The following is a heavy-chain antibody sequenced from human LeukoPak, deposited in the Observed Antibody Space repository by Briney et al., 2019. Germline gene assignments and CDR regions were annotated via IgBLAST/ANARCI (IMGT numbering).Heavy chain of an antibody. V-gene: IGHV3-23*01. J-gene: IGHJ5*02. Sequence: GGSLRLSCAASGFTFSSYAMSWVRQAPGKGLEWVSAISGSGGSTYYADSVKGRFTISRDNSKNTLYLQMNSLRAEDTAVYYCAKRPSYWCSSTSCYPFDPWGQGTLVIVSS. CDR3: AKRPSYWCSSTSCYPFDP. CDR2: ISGSGGST. CDR1: GFTFSSYA. D-gene: IGHD2-2*01.